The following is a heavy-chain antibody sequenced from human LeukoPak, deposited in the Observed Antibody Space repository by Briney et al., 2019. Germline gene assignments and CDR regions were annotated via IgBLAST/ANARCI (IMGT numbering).Heavy chain of an antibody. J-gene: IGHJ5*02. V-gene: IGHV3-7*01. Sequence: GGSLRLSCAASGFTFSSYWMSWVHQAPGKGLEWVANIKQDGSEKYYVDSVKGRFTISRDNAKNSLYLQMNSLRGEDTAVYYCAGYSYGYGVSRWFDPWGQGTLVTVSS. D-gene: IGHD5-18*01. CDR2: IKQDGSEK. CDR3: AGYSYGYGVSRWFDP. CDR1: GFTFSSYW.